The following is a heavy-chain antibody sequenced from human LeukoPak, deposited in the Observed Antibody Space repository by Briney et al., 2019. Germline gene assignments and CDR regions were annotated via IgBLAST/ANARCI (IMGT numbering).Heavy chain of an antibody. CDR3: ARVFDSSGGYDY. CDR2: IYYSGST. J-gene: IGHJ4*02. Sequence: SETLSLTCTVSGGSISSYYWSWSRQPRGKGLEWIGYIYYSGSTNDNPSLKSRVTISVDTSKNQFSLKLSSVTAADTAVYYCARVFDSSGGYDYWGQGTLVTVPS. CDR1: GGSISSYY. V-gene: IGHV4-59*01. D-gene: IGHD3-22*01.